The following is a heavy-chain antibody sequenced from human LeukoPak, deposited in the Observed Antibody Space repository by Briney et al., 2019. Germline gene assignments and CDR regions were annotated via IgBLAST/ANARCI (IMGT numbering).Heavy chain of an antibody. CDR3: ARGYTVASYYYYGMDV. CDR2: IYHSGST. Sequence: PSETLSLTCAVSGGSISSSNWWSWVRQPPGKGLEWIGEIYHSGSTNYNPSLKSRVTISVDTSKNQFSLKLSSVTAADTAVYYCARGYTVASYYYYGMDVWGQGTTVTVSS. D-gene: IGHD5-24*01. J-gene: IGHJ6*02. CDR1: GGSISSSNW. V-gene: IGHV4-4*02.